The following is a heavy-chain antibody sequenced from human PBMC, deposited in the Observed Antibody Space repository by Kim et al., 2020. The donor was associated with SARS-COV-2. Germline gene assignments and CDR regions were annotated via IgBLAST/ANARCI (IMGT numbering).Heavy chain of an antibody. CDR1: EFTFSDFW. CDR2: IKSDGGGK. J-gene: IGHJ4*02. D-gene: IGHD2-15*01. V-gene: IGHV3-7*03. Sequence: GGSLRLSCAASEFTFSDFWMPWVRQAPGKALEWVANIKSDGGGKCYGESVKGRFTISRDNAKNSLYLEMNSLRAEDTAVYYCTRDIVRMVANWRLGTLGT. CDR3: TRDIVRMVAN.